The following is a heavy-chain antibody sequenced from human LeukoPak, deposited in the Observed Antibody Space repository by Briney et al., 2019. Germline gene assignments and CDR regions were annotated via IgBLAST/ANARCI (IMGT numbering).Heavy chain of an antibody. CDR2: INSNSGDT. CDR3: ARDPTRGDLSVY. Sequence: ASLKVSCKASGYTFTDYYMHWVRQAPGQGLEWMGWINSNSGDTNYAQKFQGRVTMTRDTSISTAYMELSRLRSDDTAVYYCARDPTRGDLSVYWGQGTLVTVSS. CDR1: GYTFTDYY. D-gene: IGHD7-27*01. J-gene: IGHJ4*02. V-gene: IGHV1-2*02.